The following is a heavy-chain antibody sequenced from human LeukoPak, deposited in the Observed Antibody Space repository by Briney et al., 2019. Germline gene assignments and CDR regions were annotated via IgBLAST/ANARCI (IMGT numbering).Heavy chain of an antibody. D-gene: IGHD6-6*01. CDR3: TTDVHTEYSSSSVAFDI. V-gene: IGHV3-15*01. CDR1: GFTFSNAW. Sequence: PGGSLRLSCAASGFTFSNAWMSWVRQAPGKGLEWVGRIKSKTDGGTTDYAAPVKGRFTISRDDSKSTLYLQMNSLKTEDTAVYYCTTDVHTEYSSSSVAFDIWGQGTMVTVSS. J-gene: IGHJ3*02. CDR2: IKSKTDGGTT.